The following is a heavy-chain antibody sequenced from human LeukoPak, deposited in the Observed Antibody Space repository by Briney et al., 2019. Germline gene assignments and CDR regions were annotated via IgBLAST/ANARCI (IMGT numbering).Heavy chain of an antibody. V-gene: IGHV3-7*01. CDR1: GFTFSNYW. CDR2: IKEDGSEK. D-gene: IGHD5-18*01. CDR3: ARNTPMVPGNYFDY. J-gene: IGHJ4*02. Sequence: GGSLRLSCAASGFTFSNYWMSWVRQAPGKGPEWVANIKEDGSEKYYVDSVTGRFSISGDNAKNSRYLQMNSLRAEDTAVYYCARNTPMVPGNYFDYWGQGNVVTVSS.